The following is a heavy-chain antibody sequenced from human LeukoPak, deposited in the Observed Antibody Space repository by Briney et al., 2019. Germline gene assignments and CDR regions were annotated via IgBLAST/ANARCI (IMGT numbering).Heavy chain of an antibody. CDR1: GGTFSSYA. CDR3: ASSSTKGGYFDY. Sequence: GSSVKVSCKASGGTFSSYAISWVRQAPGQGLEWMGGIIPIFGTANYAQKFQGRVTITADESTSTAYMELSSLRSEATAVYYCASSSTKGGYFDYWGQGTLVTVSS. V-gene: IGHV1-69*01. J-gene: IGHJ4*02. CDR2: IIPIFGTA. D-gene: IGHD2-2*01.